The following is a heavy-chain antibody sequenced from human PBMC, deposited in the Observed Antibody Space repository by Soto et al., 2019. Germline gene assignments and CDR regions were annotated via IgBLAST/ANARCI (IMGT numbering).Heavy chain of an antibody. CDR2: VYYAGTT. CDR3: ARDTVLTGMFDL. Sequence: SETMSLTSTVSGGSIGSYHWSWVRQPPGKGLEWIASVYYAGTTNYNPSLGSRVTISIDAPENQISLKLTSVTAADTAFYYCARDTVLTGMFDLWGQGTLVTVSS. D-gene: IGHD4-17*01. V-gene: IGHV4-59*01. J-gene: IGHJ5*02. CDR1: GGSIGSYH.